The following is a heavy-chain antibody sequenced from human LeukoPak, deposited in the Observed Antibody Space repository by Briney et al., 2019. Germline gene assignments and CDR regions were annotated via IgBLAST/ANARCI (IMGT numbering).Heavy chain of an antibody. Sequence: GGSLRLSCAASGFTFSSYSMNWVRQAPGKGLEWVSSISSSSSYIYYADSVKGRFTISRDNAKNSLYLQMNSLRAEDTAVYYCVRELDGDYGVIDYWGQGTLVTVSS. V-gene: IGHV3-21*01. J-gene: IGHJ4*02. CDR3: VRELDGDYGVIDY. D-gene: IGHD4-17*01. CDR1: GFTFSSYS. CDR2: ISSSSSYI.